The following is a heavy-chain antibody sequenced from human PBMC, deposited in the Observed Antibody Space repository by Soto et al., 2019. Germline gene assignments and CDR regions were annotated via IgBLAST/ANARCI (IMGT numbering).Heavy chain of an antibody. CDR1: GGSISRGGYY. D-gene: IGHD5-12*01. Sequence: QVQLQESGPGLVKPSQTLSLTCTVSGGSISRGGYYWSWIRQHPGKGLEWIGYIYYSGGTYYNPSLKSRVTISVDTSENQFSLRLSSVTAADTAVYYCARNDSGSADYMDVWGKGTTVTVSS. J-gene: IGHJ6*03. CDR3: ARNDSGSADYMDV. V-gene: IGHV4-31*03. CDR2: IYYSGGT.